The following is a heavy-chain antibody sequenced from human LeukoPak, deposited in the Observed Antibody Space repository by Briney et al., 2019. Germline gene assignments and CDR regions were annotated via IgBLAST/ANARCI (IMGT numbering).Heavy chain of an antibody. CDR1: GFTFSSYA. V-gene: IGHV3-30*04. CDR2: ISYDGSNK. J-gene: IGHJ6*02. D-gene: IGHD3-22*01. CDR3: ARGDYYDSSGYYPRVGGYYYYGMDV. Sequence: GRSLRLSCAASGFTFSSYAMHWVRQAPGKGLEWVAVISYDGSNKYYADSVKGRFTISRDNSKNTLYLQMNSLKAEDTAVHYCARGDYYDSSGYYPRVGGYYYYGMDVWGQGTTVTVSS.